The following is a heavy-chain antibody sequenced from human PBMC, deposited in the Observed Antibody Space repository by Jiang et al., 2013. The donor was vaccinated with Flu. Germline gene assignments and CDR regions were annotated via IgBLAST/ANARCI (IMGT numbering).Heavy chain of an antibody. V-gene: IGHV3-30*18. CDR2: IK. J-gene: IGHJ4*02. D-gene: IGHD1-1*01. CDR3: AKDVRTEAAALES. Sequence: QLLESGGGVVQPGRSLRLSCAASGFTFSSYGMHWVRQAPGKGAGVGGRYIKYYVDSVKGRFTLSRDNSKNTLYLQMNSLRAEDTAVYYCAKDVRTEAAALESWGQGTLVTVSS. CDR1: GFTFSSYG.